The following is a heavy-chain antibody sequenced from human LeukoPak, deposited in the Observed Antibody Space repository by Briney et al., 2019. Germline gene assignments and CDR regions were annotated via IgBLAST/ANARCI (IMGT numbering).Heavy chain of an antibody. V-gene: IGHV4-39*01. CDR2: IYYSGST. Sequence: SETLSLTCTVSGGSISSSSYYWGWIRQPPGKGLEWIGRIYYSGSTYYNPSLKSRVTISVDTSKNQFSLKLSSVTAADTAVYYCARVSNYDFWSGYPTDYWGQGTLVTVSS. CDR1: GGSISSSSYY. CDR3: ARVSNYDFWSGYPTDY. D-gene: IGHD3-3*01. J-gene: IGHJ4*02.